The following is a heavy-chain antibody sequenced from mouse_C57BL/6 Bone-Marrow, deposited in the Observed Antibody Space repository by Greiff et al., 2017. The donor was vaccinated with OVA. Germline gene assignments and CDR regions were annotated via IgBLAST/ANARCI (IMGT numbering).Heavy chain of an antibody. J-gene: IGHJ1*03. CDR1: GYTFPDYY. D-gene: IGHD1-1*01. V-gene: IGHV1-19*01. CDR2: INPYNGGT. CDR3: AEGDYGSSSHWYFDV. Sequence: VQLQQSGPVLVKPGASVKMSCKASGYTFPDYYMTWVNQSHGKSLEWIGVINPYNGGTSYNQKFKGKATLTVDKSSSTAYMELNSLTSEDSAVYYCAEGDYGSSSHWYFDVWGTGTTVTVSS.